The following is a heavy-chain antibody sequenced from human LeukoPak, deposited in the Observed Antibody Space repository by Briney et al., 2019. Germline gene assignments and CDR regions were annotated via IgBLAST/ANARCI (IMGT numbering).Heavy chain of an antibody. D-gene: IGHD6-13*01. CDR3: ARSSKAAAGHHYYYYMDV. J-gene: IGHJ6*03. Sequence: PSETLSLTCTVSGYSISSGHYWGWIRHPPGKGLEWIGNINHSGSTNYNPSLKSRVTISVDTSKNQFSLKLSSVTAADTAVYYCARSSKAAAGHHYYYYMDVWGKGTTVTVSS. V-gene: IGHV4-38-2*02. CDR1: GYSISSGHY. CDR2: INHSGST.